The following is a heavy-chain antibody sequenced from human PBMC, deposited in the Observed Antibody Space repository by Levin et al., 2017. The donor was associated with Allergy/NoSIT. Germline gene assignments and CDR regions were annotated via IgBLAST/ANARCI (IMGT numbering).Heavy chain of an antibody. D-gene: IGHD3-10*01. V-gene: IGHV3-43*01. CDR1: GFTFDDYT. CDR3: AKDIGVLWFGELLGLDY. J-gene: IGHJ4*02. Sequence: GGSLRLSCAASGFTFDDYTMHWVRQAPGKGLEWVSLISWDGGSTYYADSVKGRFTISRDNSKNSLYLQMNSLRTEDTALYYCAKDIGVLWFGELLGLDYWGQGTLVTVSS. CDR2: ISWDGGST.